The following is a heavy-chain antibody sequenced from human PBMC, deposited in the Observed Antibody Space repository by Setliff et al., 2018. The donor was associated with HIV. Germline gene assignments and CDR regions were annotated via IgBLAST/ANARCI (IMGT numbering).Heavy chain of an antibody. D-gene: IGHD1-20*01. CDR2: FYYNGDS. Sequence: PSETLSLTCTVSGDSVNDRSYFWGWIRQPPGKGLEWIGTFYYNGDSRYNPSLKSRVTISVDRSKNQFSLKLTSVTAADTAVYYCARADASTFNFDYYYMDVWGKGTTVTVSS. J-gene: IGHJ6*03. V-gene: IGHV4-39*07. CDR1: GDSVNDRSYF. CDR3: ARADASTFNFDYYYMDV.